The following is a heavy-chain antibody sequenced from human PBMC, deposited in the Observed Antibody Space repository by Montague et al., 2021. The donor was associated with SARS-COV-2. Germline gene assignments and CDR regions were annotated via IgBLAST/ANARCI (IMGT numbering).Heavy chain of an antibody. CDR3: TRDLWVWLSGEGSFDT. CDR1: RGPISSGSYY. CDR2: IYYSGST. V-gene: IGHV4-39*07. Sequence: SETLSLTCTVSRGPISSGSYYCCWMHPPPGKGLEWIGGIYYSGSTYYNPFLKRRVTISVDTSKNQFSMKLCSVTAADTAVYYGTRDLWVWLSGEGSFDTWGQGTLVTVSS. D-gene: IGHD5-12*01. J-gene: IGHJ4*02.